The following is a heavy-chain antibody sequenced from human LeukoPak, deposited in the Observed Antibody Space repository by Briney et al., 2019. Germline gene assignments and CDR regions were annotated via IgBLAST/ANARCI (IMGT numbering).Heavy chain of an antibody. V-gene: IGHV3-30*18. CDR3: AKMANWAYFDY. CDR2: ISFDGSNK. CDR1: GFTFSNYG. Sequence: GGSLRLSCAASGFTFSNYGMHWVRQAPGKGLEWVAVISFDGSNKYYADSVKGRFTISRDNSKNTLYLQMNSLRAEDAAVYYCAKMANWAYFDYWGQGTLVTVSS. J-gene: IGHJ4*02. D-gene: IGHD7-27*01.